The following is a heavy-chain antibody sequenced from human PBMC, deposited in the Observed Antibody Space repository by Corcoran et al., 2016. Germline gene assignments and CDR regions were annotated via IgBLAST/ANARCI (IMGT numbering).Heavy chain of an antibody. V-gene: IGHV5-51*01. CDR1: GYSFTSYW. CDR2: IYPGDSDT. Sequence: EVQLVQSGAEVKKPGESLKISCKGSGYSFTSYWIGWVRQMPGKGLEWMGIIYPGDSDTRYSPSFQGQVTISVDKSISTAYLQWSSLKASDTAMYDCARHPPPYGDYGGMDVWGQGTTVTVSS. D-gene: IGHD4-17*01. J-gene: IGHJ6*02. CDR3: ARHPPPYGDYGGMDV.